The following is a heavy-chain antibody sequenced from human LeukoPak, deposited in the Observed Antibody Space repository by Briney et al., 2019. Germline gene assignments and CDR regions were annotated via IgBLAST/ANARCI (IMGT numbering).Heavy chain of an antibody. CDR3: AREYSSSRFFDY. J-gene: IGHJ4*02. V-gene: IGHV3-74*01. Sequence: GGSLRLSCAASGFTFSSSWMHWVRQAPGKGLVWVSRINSDGSSTNYADSVKGRFTISRDNAKNTVYPQMNSLRAEDTAAYYCAREYSSSRFFDYWGQGTLVTVSS. D-gene: IGHD6-13*01. CDR1: GFTFSSSW. CDR2: INSDGSST.